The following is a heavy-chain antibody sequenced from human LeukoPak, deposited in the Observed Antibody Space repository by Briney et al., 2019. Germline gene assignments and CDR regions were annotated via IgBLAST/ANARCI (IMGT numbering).Heavy chain of an antibody. D-gene: IGHD3-3*01. CDR3: ARLGAGPTYYDFWSGYSSFYFDY. V-gene: IGHV4-39*01. CDR2: IHYPGNT. Sequence: SETLSLTCTVSGGSTSSSNYYWGWIRQPPGKGLEWIGGIHYPGNTYYNPSLKSRVTISIDTSKNQFSLKLSSVTAADTAVYYCARLGAGPTYYDFWSGYSSFYFDYWGQGTLVTVSS. CDR1: GGSTSSSNYY. J-gene: IGHJ4*02.